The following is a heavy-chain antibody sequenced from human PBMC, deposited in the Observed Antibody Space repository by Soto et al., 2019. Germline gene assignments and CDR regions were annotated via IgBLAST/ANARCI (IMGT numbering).Heavy chain of an antibody. J-gene: IGHJ4*02. D-gene: IGHD6-6*01. V-gene: IGHV1-2*02. CDR2: INPNNGGT. CDR1: GYTFTAHH. CDR3: ARSYSSSSFFLDY. Sequence: QVQLVQSGAEVKKPGASVKVSCKATGYTFTAHHVHWVRQAPGQGLEWMGCINPNNGGTNYAQKFQGRVTMTRDTSISTAYLELSSVRSDDTALYYCARSYSSSSFFLDYWGQGTLVTVSS.